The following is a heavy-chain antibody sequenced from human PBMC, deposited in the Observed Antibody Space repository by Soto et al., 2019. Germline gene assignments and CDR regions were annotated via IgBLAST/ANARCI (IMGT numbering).Heavy chain of an antibody. V-gene: IGHV1-18*01. J-gene: IGHJ4*02. D-gene: IGHD6-19*01. CDR2: VSAYNGDT. Sequence: QVQLVQSGAEVQKPGASVKVSCKASGYTFTSYGITWVRQAPGQGLEWVGWVSAYNGDTDYAQKFQGQVTMTTHTHTHQAHMHLRSLRSHDAAVYYCVRRASGFPGLYWGQGSLV. CDR3: VRRASGFPGLY. CDR1: GYTFTSYG.